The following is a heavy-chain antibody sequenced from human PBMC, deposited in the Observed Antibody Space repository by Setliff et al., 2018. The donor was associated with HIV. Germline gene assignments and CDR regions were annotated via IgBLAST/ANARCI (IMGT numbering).Heavy chain of an antibody. D-gene: IGHD3-3*01. Sequence: SGPTLVNPTQTLTLTCTFSGFSLTTDGVGVGWIRQPPGKALEWLARIDWDDDKYYHSSLKTRPTVSKDTSKNQVVLTMTNMDPVDTATYYCARVKKRLTIFGVVIEDYMDIWGKGTTVTVSS. CDR2: IDWDDDK. J-gene: IGHJ6*03. V-gene: IGHV2-70*11. CDR3: ARVKKRLTIFGVVIEDYMDI. CDR1: GFSLTTDGVG.